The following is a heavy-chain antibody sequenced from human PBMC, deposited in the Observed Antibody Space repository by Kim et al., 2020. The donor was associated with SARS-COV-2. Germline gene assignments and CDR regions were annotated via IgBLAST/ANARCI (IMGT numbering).Heavy chain of an antibody. J-gene: IGHJ4*02. CDR3: ARGVGATTF. D-gene: IGHD1-26*01. CDR2: SNK. Sequence: SNKYYADSVKGRFTISRDNSKNTLYLQMNSRRAEDTAVYYCARGVGATTFWGQGTLVTVSS. V-gene: IGHV3-33*01.